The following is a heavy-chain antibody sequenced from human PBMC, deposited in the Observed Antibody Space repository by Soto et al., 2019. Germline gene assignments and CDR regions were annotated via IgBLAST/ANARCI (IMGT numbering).Heavy chain of an antibody. Sequence: PSETLSLTCTVSGGSISSSSYYWGWIRQPPGKGLAWIGSIYYSGSTYYNPSLKSRVTISVDTSKNQFSLKLSSVTAADTAVYYCASQDGGGTLDYWGQGTLVTVSS. V-gene: IGHV4-39*01. CDR3: ASQDGGGTLDY. CDR1: GGSISSSSYY. D-gene: IGHD2-15*01. CDR2: IYYSGST. J-gene: IGHJ4*02.